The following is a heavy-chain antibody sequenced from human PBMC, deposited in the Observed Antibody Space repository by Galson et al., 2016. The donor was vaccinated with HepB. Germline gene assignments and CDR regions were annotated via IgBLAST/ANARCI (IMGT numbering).Heavy chain of an antibody. Sequence: SVKVSCKASGYMLSNHGISWVRQAPGQGLEWMGWISAYNGNKNYARRIQGRVTMTTDTSTNTAYMELRSLRSDDTAVYYCARVLRGGVREVYYYYYAMDVWGQGTTVTVSS. J-gene: IGHJ6*02. D-gene: IGHD3-10*01. V-gene: IGHV1-18*01. CDR3: ARVLRGGVREVYYYYYAMDV. CDR1: GYMLSNHG. CDR2: ISAYNGNK.